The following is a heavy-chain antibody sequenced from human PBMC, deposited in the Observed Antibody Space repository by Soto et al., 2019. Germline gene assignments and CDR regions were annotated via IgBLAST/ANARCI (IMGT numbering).Heavy chain of an antibody. CDR3: ATRMTTAPY. Sequence: EVRLVQSGGGLVQPGGSLRLSCAASLFIVSDNYMSWVRQAPGKGLEWVSLIYSGGGTDYAESVKGRFTISRDNSKNPLYLQMNSLKAEDTGIYYCATRMTTAPYWGQGTVVTGSS. CDR1: LFIVSDNY. D-gene: IGHD4-17*01. V-gene: IGHV3-66*01. CDR2: IYSGGGT. J-gene: IGHJ4*02.